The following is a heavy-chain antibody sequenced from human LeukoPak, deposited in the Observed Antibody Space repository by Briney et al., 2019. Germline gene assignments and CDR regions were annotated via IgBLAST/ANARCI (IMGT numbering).Heavy chain of an antibody. D-gene: IGHD2-21*02. J-gene: IGHJ4*02. CDR2: ISSSSSYI. CDR3: ARVGGDHSCDY. Sequence: GGSPRLSCAASGFTFSSYSMNWVRQAPGKGLEWVSSISSSSSYIYYADSVKGRFTISRDNAKNSLYLQMNSLRAEDTAVYYCARVGGDHSCDYWGQGTLVTVSS. CDR1: GFTFSSYS. V-gene: IGHV3-21*01.